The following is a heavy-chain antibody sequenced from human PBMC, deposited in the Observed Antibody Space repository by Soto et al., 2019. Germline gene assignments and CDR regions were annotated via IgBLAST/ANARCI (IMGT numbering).Heavy chain of an antibody. Sequence: EVQLLESGGGLVQPGGSLSLSCAASGFTFNTYVMNWVRQAPGKGLEWVSTISYSADKTHYADSVKGRFTISRDNSGDTLFLQMNSLRADDAAVYYCARRARTATTNWGAFDVWGQGTMVTVSS. CDR2: ISYSADKT. CDR3: ARRARTATTNWGAFDV. D-gene: IGHD1-7*01. J-gene: IGHJ3*01. V-gene: IGHV3-23*01. CDR1: GFTFNTYV.